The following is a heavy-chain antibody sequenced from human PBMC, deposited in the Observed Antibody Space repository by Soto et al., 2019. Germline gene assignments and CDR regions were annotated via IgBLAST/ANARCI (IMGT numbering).Heavy chain of an antibody. D-gene: IGHD4-17*01. CDR3: AHSPPPTVTTSAEYFQH. J-gene: IGHJ1*01. CDR1: GFSLSTSGVG. CDR2: IYWDDDK. V-gene: IGHV2-5*02. Sequence: QITLKESGPTLVKPTQTLTLTCTFSGFSLSTSGVGVGWIRQPPGKALEWLALIYWDDDKRYSPSLKSRLAITKDTSKNQVVLTMTNMDPVDAATYYCAHSPPPTVTTSAEYFQHWGQGTLVTVSS.